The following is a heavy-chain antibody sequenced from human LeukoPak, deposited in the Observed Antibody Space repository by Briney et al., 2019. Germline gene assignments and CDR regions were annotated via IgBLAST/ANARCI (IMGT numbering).Heavy chain of an antibody. V-gene: IGHV4-59*08. CDR2: IYYSGST. D-gene: IGHD5-12*01. CDR1: GGSISSYY. Sequence: PSETLSLTCTVSGGSISSYYWSWIRQPPGKGLEWIGYIYYSGSTNYSPSLKRRVTISVDTSKNQFSLKLSSVTAADTAVYYCARQGYSAYEILDYWGQGTLVTVSS. J-gene: IGHJ4*02. CDR3: ARQGYSAYEILDY.